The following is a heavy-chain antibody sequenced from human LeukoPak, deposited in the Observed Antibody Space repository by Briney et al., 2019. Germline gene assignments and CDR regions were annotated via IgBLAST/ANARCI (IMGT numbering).Heavy chain of an antibody. D-gene: IGHD6-19*01. J-gene: IGHJ5*02. CDR2: ISPNSGGT. CDR1: GYTFTGYY. Sequence: ASVKVSCKASGYTFTGYYMHWVRQAPGQGLEWMGWISPNSGGTNYAQKFQGRVTMTRDTSISTAYMELSRLRSDDTAVYYCARVRSSGLTNWFDPWGQGTLVTVSS. V-gene: IGHV1-2*02. CDR3: ARVRSSGLTNWFDP.